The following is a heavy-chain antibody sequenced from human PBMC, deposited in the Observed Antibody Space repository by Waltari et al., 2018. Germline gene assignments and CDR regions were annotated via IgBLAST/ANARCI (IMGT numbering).Heavy chain of an antibody. J-gene: IGHJ5*02. CDR1: GRSISISSHY. CDR2: IYYNGRT. Sequence: QLQLQESGRGAVKPSETLSLTCTVSGRSISISSHYWDWIRQPPGKGLEWIGSIYYNGRTYYNSSLKTRVSMSVDTSRNQFSLNLNSVTAADTAVYYCARGGAPDGWFDPWGQGTLVNVSS. V-gene: IGHV4-39*07. CDR3: ARGGAPDGWFDP.